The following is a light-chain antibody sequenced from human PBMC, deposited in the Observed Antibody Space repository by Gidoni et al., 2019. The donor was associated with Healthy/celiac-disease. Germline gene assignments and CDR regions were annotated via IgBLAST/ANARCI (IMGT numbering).Light chain of an antibody. J-gene: IGLJ2*01. CDR2: QDS. CDR3: QAWDSSTVV. V-gene: IGLV3-1*01. Sequence: SYELTQPPSVSVSPGQTASITRTGDKLGDKYACWYQQKTGQSPVLVIYQDSKRPSGIPERFSSSNSGNTATLTVSGTQAMDEADYYCQAWDSSTVVFGGGTKLTVL. CDR1: KLGDKY.